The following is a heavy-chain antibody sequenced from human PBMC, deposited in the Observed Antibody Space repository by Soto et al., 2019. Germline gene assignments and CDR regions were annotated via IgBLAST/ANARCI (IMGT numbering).Heavy chain of an antibody. CDR1: VFTFSSHW. CDR2: IKPDGSEK. Sequence: GGSLRLSCIGSVFTFSSHWMSWVRQTPERGLEWLANIKPDGSEKNYGDSVKGRFTISRDNAEKSLYLQMNSLRAEGTAIYYCPGAWIWGQGTLV. V-gene: IGHV3-7*01. CDR3: PGAWI. J-gene: IGHJ4*02. D-gene: IGHD5-12*01.